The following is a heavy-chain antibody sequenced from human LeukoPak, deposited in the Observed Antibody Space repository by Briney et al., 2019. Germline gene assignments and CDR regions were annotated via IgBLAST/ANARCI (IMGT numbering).Heavy chain of an antibody. D-gene: IGHD3-22*01. V-gene: IGHV1-24*01. J-gene: IGHJ5*02. CDR1: GXTLTXLS. Sequence: VXXSCKXXGXTLTXLSMHWVRQAPGKGLEWMGGFDPEDGETIYAQKFQGRVTITADESTSTAYMELSSLRSEDTAVYYCAREQKDYYDSSGYLNWFDPWGQGTLVTVSS. CDR2: FDPEDGET. CDR3: AREQKDYYDSSGYLNWFDP.